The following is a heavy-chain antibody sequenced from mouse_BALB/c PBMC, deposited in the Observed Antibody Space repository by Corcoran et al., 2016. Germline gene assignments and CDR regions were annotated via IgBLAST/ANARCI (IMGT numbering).Heavy chain of an antibody. J-gene: IGHJ1*01. V-gene: IGHV14-3*02. CDR1: GFNIKDTY. CDR2: IDPANGNT. CDR3: ARGDWYFEV. Sequence: EVQLQQSGAELVKPGASVKLSCTASGFNIKDTYMHWVKQRPEQGLEWIGRIDPANGNTKYDPKFQGKATITADTSSNTAYLQRSSLTSEDTAVYYCARGDWYFEVWGAGTTVTVSS.